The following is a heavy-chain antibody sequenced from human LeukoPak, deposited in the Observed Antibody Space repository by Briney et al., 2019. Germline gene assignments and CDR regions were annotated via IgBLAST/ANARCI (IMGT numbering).Heavy chain of an antibody. CDR1: GFMFHDYA. CDR2: ISGDGGST. V-gene: IGHV3-43*02. Sequence: GGSLGLSCAAPGFMFHDYAIHWVRQAPGKGLEWVSLISGDGGSTFYADSVKGRFTISRDNSKNTLHLQMSSLRAEDTAVYYCARDLKITAAGKIYYGMDVWGQGTTVSVSS. CDR3: ARDLKITAAGKIYYGMDV. J-gene: IGHJ6*02. D-gene: IGHD6-13*01.